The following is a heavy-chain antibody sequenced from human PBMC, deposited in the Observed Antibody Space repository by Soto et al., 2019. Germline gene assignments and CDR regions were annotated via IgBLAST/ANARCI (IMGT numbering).Heavy chain of an antibody. CDR2: ISAYNGNT. Sequence: GASVKVSCKASGYTFTSYGISWVRQAPGQGLEWMGWISAYNGNTNYAQKLQGRVTMTTDTSTSTAYMELRSLRSDDTAVYYCARSMIVVVITPYFDYWGQGTLVTVSS. J-gene: IGHJ4*02. CDR1: GYTFTSYG. V-gene: IGHV1-18*01. D-gene: IGHD3-22*01. CDR3: ARSMIVVVITPYFDY.